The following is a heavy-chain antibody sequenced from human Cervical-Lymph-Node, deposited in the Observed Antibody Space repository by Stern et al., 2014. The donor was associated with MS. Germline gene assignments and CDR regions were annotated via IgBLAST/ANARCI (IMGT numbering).Heavy chain of an antibody. V-gene: IGHV4-59*01. CDR1: GGSISSYY. D-gene: IGHD6-13*01. CDR3: AREALAAGGLDY. J-gene: IGHJ4*02. Sequence: QMQLQESGPGLVKPSETLYLTCTVSGGSISSYYWSWIRQPPGKGLEWIGYIYFSGSPNDNPSLKSRVTISVDTSKNQFSLKLSSVTAADTAVYCCAREALAAGGLDYWGQGTLVTVSS. CDR2: IYFSGSP.